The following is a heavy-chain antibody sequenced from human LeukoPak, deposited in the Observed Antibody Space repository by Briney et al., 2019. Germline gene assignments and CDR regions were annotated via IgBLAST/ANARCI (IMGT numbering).Heavy chain of an antibody. CDR1: GFTFSDYA. D-gene: IGHD5-24*01. CDR3: AEGGDGHNYYFDY. Sequence: PGGSLRLSCTASGFTFSDYAMSWVRQAPGKGLEWVSGISGSGGSIRYADSVKGRFIISRDNSKNTLYLQMNSLRAEDTAVYYCAEGGDGHNYYFDYWGQETLVTVSS. CDR2: ISGSGGSI. V-gene: IGHV3-23*01. J-gene: IGHJ4*02.